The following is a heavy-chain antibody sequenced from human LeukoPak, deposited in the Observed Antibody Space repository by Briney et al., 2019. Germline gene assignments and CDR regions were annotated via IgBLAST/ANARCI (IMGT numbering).Heavy chain of an antibody. CDR2: IYYSGST. Sequence: SETLSLTCTVSGGSISSSSYYWGWIRQPPGKGLEWIGSIYYSGSTYYNPSLKSRVTISVATSKNQFSLKLSSVTAADTAVHYCARSSGYCSSTRCSFAYWGQGTLVTVSS. D-gene: IGHD2-2*03. CDR3: ARSSGYCSSTRCSFAY. V-gene: IGHV4-39*01. CDR1: GGSISSSSYY. J-gene: IGHJ4*02.